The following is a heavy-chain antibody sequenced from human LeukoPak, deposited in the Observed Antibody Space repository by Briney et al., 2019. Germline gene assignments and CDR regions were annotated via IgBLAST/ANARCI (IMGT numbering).Heavy chain of an antibody. Sequence: PSESLSLTCTVSTRSITTRSSYWGWIRQPPGKDLEWIGSIYYSGSTYNNPSLKSRVTISVDTSKNQFSLKLSSVTAADTAVYYCAREYFSGSYYFDYWGQGTLVTVSS. CDR3: AREYFSGSYYFDY. J-gene: IGHJ4*02. CDR2: IYYSGST. CDR1: TRSITTRSSY. D-gene: IGHD1-26*01. V-gene: IGHV4-39*07.